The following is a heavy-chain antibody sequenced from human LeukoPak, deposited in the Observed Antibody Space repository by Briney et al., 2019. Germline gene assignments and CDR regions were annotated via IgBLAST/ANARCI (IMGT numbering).Heavy chain of an antibody. CDR2: ISHNGGTT. CDR1: GFTLNNFA. D-gene: IGHD1-1*01. CDR3: AKMNGTYPYDYMDV. V-gene: IGHV3-23*01. J-gene: IGHJ6*03. Sequence: GGSLRLSCAASGFTLNNFAMTWVRQAPGKGLEWVSPISHNGGTTTYADSVKGRFTISRDNSKNTLFLQMNSLRADDTAVYYCAKMNGTYPYDYMDVWGKGTTGTVSS.